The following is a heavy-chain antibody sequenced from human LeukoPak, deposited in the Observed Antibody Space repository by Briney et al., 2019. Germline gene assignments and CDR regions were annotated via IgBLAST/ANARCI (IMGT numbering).Heavy chain of an antibody. D-gene: IGHD2-2*01. CDR3: AGHEVVPAAFFDY. CDR1: GGSISSYY. V-gene: IGHV4-59*08. CDR2: IYYSGST. Sequence: SETLSLTCTVSGGSISSYYWSWIRQPPGKGLEWIGYIYYSGSTNYNPSLKSRVTISVDTSKNQFSLKLSSVTAADTAVYYCAGHEVVPAAFFDYWGQGTLVTVSS. J-gene: IGHJ4*02.